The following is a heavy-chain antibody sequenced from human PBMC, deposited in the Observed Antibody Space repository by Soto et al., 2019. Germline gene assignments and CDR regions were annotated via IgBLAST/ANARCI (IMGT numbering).Heavy chain of an antibody. D-gene: IGHD3-3*01. V-gene: IGHV4-34*04. J-gene: IGHJ5*02. CDR2: INQSGST. CDR1: GVSFTGPY. CDR3: AGDSFRFLNH. Sequence: PSETLSLTCTVFGVSFTGPYWTFIRLPPGKGLEWIGEINQSGSTNINPSLESRTTLSIDTSKNQFSLRLKAVTAADTAIYYCAGDSFRFLNHWGQGTPVTAPQ.